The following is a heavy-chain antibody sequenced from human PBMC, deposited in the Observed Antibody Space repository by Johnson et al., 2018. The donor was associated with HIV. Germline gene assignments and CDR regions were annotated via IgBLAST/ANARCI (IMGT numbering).Heavy chain of an antibody. J-gene: IGHJ3*02. CDR2: ISYDGSNK. CDR1: GFTFSTYA. Sequence: QVQVVESGGGMVQPGRFLRLSCAASGFTFSTYAMHLVRQAPGKGLEWVAVISYDGSNKYYADSVKGRFTISRDNSKNTLYLQMNSLRPEDTAVYYCARDGSTSCSDCFDAFESWGQGTMVAVSS. D-gene: IGHD2-2*01. CDR3: ARDGSTSCSDCFDAFES. V-gene: IGHV3-30-3*01.